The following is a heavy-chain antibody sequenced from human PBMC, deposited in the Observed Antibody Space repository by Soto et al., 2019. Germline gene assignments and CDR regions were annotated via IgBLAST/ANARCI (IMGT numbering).Heavy chain of an antibody. CDR1: GYTFTRYT. CDR2: INPDNGNT. Sequence: ASVKVSCKASGYTFTRYTMNWVRQAPGQRLEWMGWINPDNGNTKSSQKFQDRVIITRDTSASTVYMDLSGLRSEDTAVYYCTRDRAREGYFGMDVWGQGTTVTVSS. CDR3: TRDRAREGYFGMDV. J-gene: IGHJ6*02. D-gene: IGHD5-12*01. V-gene: IGHV1-3*01.